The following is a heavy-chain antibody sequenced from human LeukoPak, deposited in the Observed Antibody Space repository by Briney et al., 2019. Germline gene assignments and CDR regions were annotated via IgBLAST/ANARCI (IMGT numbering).Heavy chain of an antibody. J-gene: IGHJ4*02. D-gene: IGHD6-19*01. V-gene: IGHV3-74*01. CDR1: GFTFSTYW. Sequence: GVSLRLSCAASGFTFSTYWMHWVRRVPGKGLVWVSRISSDGNIPNYADSVKGRFTISRDNAKNTLFLQMNSLRAEDTAIYYCARDNGWSLFDYWGQGTLVTVSS. CDR2: ISSDGNIP. CDR3: ARDNGWSLFDY.